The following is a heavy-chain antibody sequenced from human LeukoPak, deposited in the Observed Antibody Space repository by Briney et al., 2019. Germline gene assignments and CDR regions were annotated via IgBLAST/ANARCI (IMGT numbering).Heavy chain of an antibody. V-gene: IGHV4-59*01. J-gene: IGHJ4*02. CDR3: ARGPAGGSYFDY. Sequence: SETLSLTCTVSGGSISSYYWSWIRQPPGKGLEWIGYIYYSGSTNYNPSLKSRVTISVDTSKNQFSLKLSSVTAADTAVYYCARGPAGGSYFDYWGQGTLVTVSS. D-gene: IGHD1-26*01. CDR1: GGSISSYY. CDR2: IYYSGST.